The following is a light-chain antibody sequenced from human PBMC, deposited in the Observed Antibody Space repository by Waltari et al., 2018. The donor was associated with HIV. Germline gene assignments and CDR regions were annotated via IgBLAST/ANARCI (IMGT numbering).Light chain of an antibody. CDR3: QQYNNWPPT. Sequence: EIVMTQSPATLSVSPGERATLSCRASQSVSSNLAWYQQKPCQAPRLLIYGASTRATGIPARFSGSGSWTEFTLTISSLQSEDFAVYYCQQYNNWPPTFGQGTKVEIK. CDR1: QSVSSN. J-gene: IGKJ1*01. V-gene: IGKV3-15*01. CDR2: GAS.